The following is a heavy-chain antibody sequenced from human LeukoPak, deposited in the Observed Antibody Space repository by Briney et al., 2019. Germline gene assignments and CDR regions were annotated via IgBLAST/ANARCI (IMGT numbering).Heavy chain of an antibody. V-gene: IGHV4-39*01. CDR1: GGSTSRGSYY. J-gene: IGHJ5*02. CDR3: ARHEGWFPENWFDP. Sequence: PSETLSLTCTISGGSTSRGSYYWGWTRQPPGKGLVWIGSIYYSGSSYINPSLQSRVTISVDASTNQFSLRLSSVTAADTAVYYCARHEGWFPENWFDPWGQGTLVTVSS. D-gene: IGHD6-19*01. CDR2: IYYSGSS.